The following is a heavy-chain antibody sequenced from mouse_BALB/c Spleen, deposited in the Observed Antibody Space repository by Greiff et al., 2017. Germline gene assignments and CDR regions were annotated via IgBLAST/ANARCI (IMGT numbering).Heavy chain of an antibody. J-gene: IGHJ4*01. D-gene: IGHD1-1*01. CDR2: INSNGGST. CDR3: ARGYYYGSSYAMDY. Sequence: EVQGVESGGGLVQPGGSLKLSCAASGFTFSSYGMSWVRQTPDKRLELVATINSNGGSTYYPDSVKGRFTISRDNAKNTLYLQMSSLKSEDTAMYYCARGYYYGSSYAMDYWGQGTSVTVSS. CDR1: GFTFSSYG. V-gene: IGHV5-6-3*01.